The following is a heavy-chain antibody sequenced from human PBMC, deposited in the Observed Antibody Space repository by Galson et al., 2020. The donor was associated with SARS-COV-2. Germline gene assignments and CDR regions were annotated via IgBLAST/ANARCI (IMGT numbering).Heavy chain of an antibody. CDR2: IYNSETS. J-gene: IGHJ3*01. CDR1: GGSISSGGYY. CDR3: ACDRKSMISFGGVIVDAFDL. D-gene: IGHD3-16*02. Sequence: SETLSLTCTVSGGSISSGGYYWSWIRQHPGKGLEWIGYIYNSETSYYNPSLKSRVSISIDTSENQFSLKLSSVTAAYTAVYYCACDRKSMISFGGVIVDAFDLWGQGTLVTVSP. V-gene: IGHV4-31*03.